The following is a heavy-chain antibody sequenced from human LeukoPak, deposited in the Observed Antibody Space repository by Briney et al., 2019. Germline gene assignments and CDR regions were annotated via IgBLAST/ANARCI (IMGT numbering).Heavy chain of an antibody. Sequence: SETLSLTCTVSGYSISSSYYWCWIRQPAGRVQGLIGYIYYSGSTNYNPSVKSRVTISVDTSKNQFSLKLSSVTAADTAVYYCARNSYGSYYYYYMDVWGKGTTVTVSS. CDR3: ARNSYGSYYYYYMDV. CDR1: GYSISSSYY. V-gene: IGHV4-61*01. D-gene: IGHD5-18*01. J-gene: IGHJ6*03. CDR2: IYYSGST.